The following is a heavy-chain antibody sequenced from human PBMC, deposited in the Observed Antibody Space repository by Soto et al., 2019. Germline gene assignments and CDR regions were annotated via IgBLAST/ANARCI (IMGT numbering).Heavy chain of an antibody. D-gene: IGHD1-7*01. J-gene: IGHJ6*02. CDR1: GYTFTSYG. Sequence: ASVKVSCKASGYTFTSYGISWVRHAPGQGLDWMVWISAYNGNTNYSQKLQGRVTMTTDTSTSTAYVELRSLRSEDTAVYYCARGGESYNWNYPPNYYYYGMDVWGQGTTVTVSS. CDR3: ARGGESYNWNYPPNYYYYGMDV. V-gene: IGHV1-18*04. CDR2: ISAYNGNT.